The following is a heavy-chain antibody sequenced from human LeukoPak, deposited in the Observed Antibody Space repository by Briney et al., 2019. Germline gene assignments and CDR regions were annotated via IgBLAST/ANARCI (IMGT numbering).Heavy chain of an antibody. Sequence: ASVKVSCEASGYTFTGYYMHWVRQAPGQGLEWMGWINPNSGGTNYAQKFQGRVTMTRDTSISTAYMELSRLRSDDTAVYYCARIVGANPLDFDYWGQGTPVTVSS. D-gene: IGHD1-26*01. CDR2: INPNSGGT. CDR1: GYTFTGYY. V-gene: IGHV1-2*02. J-gene: IGHJ4*02. CDR3: ARIVGANPLDFDY.